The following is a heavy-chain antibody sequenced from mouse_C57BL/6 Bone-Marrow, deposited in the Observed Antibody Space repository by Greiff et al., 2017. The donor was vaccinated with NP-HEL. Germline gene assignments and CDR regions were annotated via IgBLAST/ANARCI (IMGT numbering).Heavy chain of an antibody. CDR2: ISTGGGST. J-gene: IGHJ3*01. Sequence: EVKLEESGGGLVQPGGSLKLSCAASGFTFSDYNMYWVRQTPEKRLEWVAYISTGGGSTNYPDTVKGRFTISRDNSKNTLYLQMSRLKSEDTAMYYCAGGWAAGFAYWGQGTLVTVSA. V-gene: IGHV5-12*01. CDR3: AGGWAAGFAY. CDR1: GFTFSDYN. D-gene: IGHD3-3*01.